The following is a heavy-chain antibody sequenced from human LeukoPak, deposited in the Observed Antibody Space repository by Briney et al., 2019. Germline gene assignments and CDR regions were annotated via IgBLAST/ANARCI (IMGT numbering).Heavy chain of an antibody. CDR1: GFTFSSYG. D-gene: IGHD6-19*01. CDR2: ISYDGSNK. CDR3: AKEVTVAGRGDY. V-gene: IGHV3-30*18. Sequence: GRSLRLSCAASGFTFSSYGMHWVRQAPGKGLEWVAVISYDGSNKYYADSVKGRFTIFRDNSKNTLYLQMNSLRAEDTAVYYCAKEVTVAGRGDYWGQGTLVTVSS. J-gene: IGHJ4*02.